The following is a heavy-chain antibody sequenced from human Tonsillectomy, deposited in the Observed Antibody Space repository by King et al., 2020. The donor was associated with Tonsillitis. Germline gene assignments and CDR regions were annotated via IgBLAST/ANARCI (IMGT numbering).Heavy chain of an antibody. CDR1: GFTFSTYA. V-gene: IGHV3-30*04. J-gene: IGHJ4*02. D-gene: IGHD3-10*01. Sequence: VQLVESGGGVVQPGRSLRLSCAASGFTFSTYAFHWVRQAPGKGLEWVTAIPYDEKNMYYADSVKGRFTISRDNSKNTLYLQMNSLRPEDTAVYYCARGTPGHWGFGELSSLVPLDYWGQGTLVTVSS. CDR3: ARGTPGHWGFGELSSLVPLDY. CDR2: IPYDEKNM.